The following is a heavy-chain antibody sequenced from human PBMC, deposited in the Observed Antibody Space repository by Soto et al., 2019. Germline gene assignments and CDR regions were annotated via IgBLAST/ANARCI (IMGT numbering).Heavy chain of an antibody. CDR1: GYTFTGYY. CDR3: ARARYFDGSSPHYYGKNE. V-gene: IGHV1-2*04. CDR2: INPTGRVT. D-gene: IGHD3-9*01. Sequence: ASEEVSCTASGYTFTGYYLHRVRQAPGQGVEWMVWINPTGRVTNYAQKCHGWGTKARDTSISTAYMYLSRLRSVDTAEYLCARARYFDGSSPHYYGKNEWGQGTAVT. J-gene: IGHJ6*02.